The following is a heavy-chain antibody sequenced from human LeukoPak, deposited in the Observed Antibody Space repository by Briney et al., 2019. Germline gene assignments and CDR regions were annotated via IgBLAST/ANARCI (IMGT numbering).Heavy chain of an antibody. D-gene: IGHD2-8*01. CDR2: IIPILGIA. J-gene: IGHJ6*02. V-gene: IGHV1-69*04. Sequence: SVKVSCKASGGTFSSYAISWVRQAPGQGLEWMGRIIPILGIANYAQKFQGRVTITADKSTSTAYMELSSLRSEDTAVYYCARPVLGNYYYYGMDVWGQGTTATVSS. CDR3: ARPVLGNYYYYGMDV. CDR1: GGTFSSYA.